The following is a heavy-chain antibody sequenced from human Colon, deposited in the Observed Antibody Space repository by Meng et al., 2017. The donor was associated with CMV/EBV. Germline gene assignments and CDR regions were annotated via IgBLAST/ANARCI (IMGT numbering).Heavy chain of an antibody. CDR2: ISPYNGDT. CDR1: GYTLTNFG. V-gene: IGHV1-18*01. J-gene: IGHJ4*02. CDR3: ARELARGGY. Sequence: QIQMCHSGAEVKKPGASVKVSCKTSGYTLTNFGISWVRQAPGQGLEWMAYISPYNGDTNYAQRFQGRVALTTDTSTSTVYMELGSLTSDDTAMYYCARELARGGYWGQGTLVTVSS.